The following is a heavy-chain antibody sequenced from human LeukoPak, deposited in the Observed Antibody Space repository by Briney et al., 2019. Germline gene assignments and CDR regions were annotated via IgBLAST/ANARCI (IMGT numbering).Heavy chain of an antibody. CDR2: INHSGST. V-gene: IGHV4-34*01. CDR3: ARGRVTSHQTMVRGVIRLNWFGP. CDR1: GGSFSGYY. D-gene: IGHD3-10*01. J-gene: IGHJ5*02. Sequence: SETLSLTCAVYGGSFSGYYWSWIRQPPGKGLEWIGEINHSGSTNHNPSLKSRVTISVDTSKNQFSLKLSSVTAADTAVYYCARGRVTSHQTMVRGVIRLNWFGPWGQGTLVTVSS.